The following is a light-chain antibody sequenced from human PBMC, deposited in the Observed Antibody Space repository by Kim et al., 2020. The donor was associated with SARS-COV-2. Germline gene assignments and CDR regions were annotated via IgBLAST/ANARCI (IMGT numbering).Light chain of an antibody. CDR3: QQFHGYPLT. J-gene: IGKJ4*01. V-gene: IGKV1-13*02. CDR1: QGISNS. Sequence: ASIGDRVTITCRARQGISNSLAWYQQKSGTAPFLLIYGASTLQSGVPTRFSGSGSGTYFTLTISSLQPEDFATYYCQQFHGYPLTFGGGTKVDIK. CDR2: GAS.